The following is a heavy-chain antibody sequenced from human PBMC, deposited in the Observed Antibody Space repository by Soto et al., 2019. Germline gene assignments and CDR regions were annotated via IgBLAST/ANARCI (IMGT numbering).Heavy chain of an antibody. J-gene: IGHJ4*02. V-gene: IGHV3-21*04. CDR2: ISSSSSYI. Sequence: LRLSCAASGFTFSSYSMNWVRQAPGKGLEWVSSISSSSSYIYYADSVKGRFTISRDNSKNTLYLQMNSLRAEDTAVYYCARDRRAVPHGYWGQGTLVTVSS. CDR3: ARDRRAVPHGY. CDR1: GFTFSSYS. D-gene: IGHD6-19*01.